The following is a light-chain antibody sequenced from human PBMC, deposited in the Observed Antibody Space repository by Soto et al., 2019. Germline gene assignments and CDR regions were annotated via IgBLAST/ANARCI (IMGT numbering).Light chain of an antibody. V-gene: IGKV1-5*03. CDR3: QQYSGCYA. J-gene: IGKJ2*01. CDR1: QSISSW. Sequence: DIQMTQSPSTLSASVGDRVTITCRASQSISSWLAWYQQNPGKAPKLLIYKASSLESGVPSRFSGSGSGTEFTLTISSLQPDDFATYYCQQYSGCYAFGQGTKLESK. CDR2: KAS.